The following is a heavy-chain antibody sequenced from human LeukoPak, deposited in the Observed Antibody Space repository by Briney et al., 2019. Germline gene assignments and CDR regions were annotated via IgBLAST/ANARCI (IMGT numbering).Heavy chain of an antibody. D-gene: IGHD1-26*01. CDR3: ARDWAYSGSSPEVFNI. V-gene: IGHV3-23*01. Sequence: GGSLRLSCAASGFTFSSYAMSWVRQAPGKGLEWVSAISGSGGSTYYADSVKGRFTISRDNAKNSLYLQMNSLRAEDTAVYYCARDWAYSGSSPEVFNIWGQGTRVTSLQ. CDR2: ISGSGGST. J-gene: IGHJ3*02. CDR1: GFTFSSYA.